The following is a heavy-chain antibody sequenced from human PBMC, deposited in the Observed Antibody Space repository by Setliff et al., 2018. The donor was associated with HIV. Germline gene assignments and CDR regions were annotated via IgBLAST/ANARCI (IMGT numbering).Heavy chain of an antibody. CDR1: GDNFNNVA. V-gene: IGHV1-18*01. CDR2: ITTYNGNT. CDR3: ARSRWHSSPYYYYMDV. D-gene: IGHD6-13*01. Sequence: ASVKVSCKASGDNFNNVAFNWVRQAPGQGLEWMGWITTYNGNTNYAQKFQGRVTMTTDTSTTTAYMELRSLRSDDTAVYYCARSRWHSSPYYYYMDVWGKGTTVTVSS. J-gene: IGHJ6*03.